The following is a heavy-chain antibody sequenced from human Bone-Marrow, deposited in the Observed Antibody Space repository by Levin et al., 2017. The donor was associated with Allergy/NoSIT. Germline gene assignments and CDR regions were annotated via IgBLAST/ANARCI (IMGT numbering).Heavy chain of an antibody. CDR3: AKQSGFDILSDAFDR. CDR2: ITGSGATT. Sequence: PGGSLRLSCAASGFMFRSSAVSWVRQAPGKGLEWVSTITGSGATTYYADSVKGRFTISRDNSKNTLYLQMNSLRPEDTAVYYCAKQSGFDILSDAFDRWGQGTMVTVSS. J-gene: IGHJ3*01. V-gene: IGHV3-23*01. D-gene: IGHD3-9*01. CDR1: GFMFRSSA.